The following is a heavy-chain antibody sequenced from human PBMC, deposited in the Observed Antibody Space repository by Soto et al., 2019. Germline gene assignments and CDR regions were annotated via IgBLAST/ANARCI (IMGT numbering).Heavy chain of an antibody. V-gene: IGHV3-74*03. CDR2: INTDGSTT. J-gene: IGHJ4*02. CDR1: GFTVNKEW. CDR3: ARTAYYDDGGFDRHFDR. Sequence: DVQLVESGGDLVQPGGSLRLSCAMSGFTVNKEWMHWVRQAPGKGLVWVSRINTDGSTTAYEDSVKGRFTISRDNAKNTLFLQMNSLRAEDTAVYYCARTAYYDDGGFDRHFDRWGQGTLVTVSS. D-gene: IGHD3-22*01.